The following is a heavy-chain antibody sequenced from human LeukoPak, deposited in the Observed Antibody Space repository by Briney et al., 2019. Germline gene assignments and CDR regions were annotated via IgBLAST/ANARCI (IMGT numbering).Heavy chain of an antibody. CDR3: ARWDGYSSSPDY. CDR1: GYSFTGYY. Sequence: ASVKVSCKASGYSFTGYYVHWVRQAPGQGLEWMGWINPNSADTGYAQKFQGRVTMTRDMSISTIYMELTRLRSDDTALYYCARWDGYSSSPDYWGQGTLVTVSS. J-gene: IGHJ4*02. CDR2: INPNSADT. V-gene: IGHV1-2*02. D-gene: IGHD6-13*01.